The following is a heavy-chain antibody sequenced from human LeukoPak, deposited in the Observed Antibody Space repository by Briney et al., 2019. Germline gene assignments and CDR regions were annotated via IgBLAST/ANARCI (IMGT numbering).Heavy chain of an antibody. D-gene: IGHD2-2*01. CDR2: ISAYTGYT. CDR3: ARDHCSSTSCYQSEYFQH. V-gene: IGHV1-18*01. J-gene: IGHJ1*01. Sequence: ASVKVSCKASGYTFTSYGISWVRPAPGQGLEWMGWISAYTGYTNYAQKLQGRVTMTTDTSTSTAYVELRSLRSDDTAVYYCARDHCSSTSCYQSEYFQHWGQGTLVTVSS. CDR1: GYTFTSYG.